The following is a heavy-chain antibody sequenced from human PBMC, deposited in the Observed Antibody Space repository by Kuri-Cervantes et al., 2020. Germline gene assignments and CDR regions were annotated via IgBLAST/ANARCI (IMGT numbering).Heavy chain of an antibody. CDR3: AREEYDAFEI. CDR2: ISYDGSNK. CDR1: GFTFSSYA. V-gene: IGHV3-30-3*01. J-gene: IGHJ3*02. Sequence: GESLKISCAASGFTFSSYAMHWVRQAPGKGLEWVAVISYDGSNKYYADSVKGRFTISRDNSKNTLYLQMNSLRTEDTAVYYCAREEYDAFEIWGQGTMVTVSS. D-gene: IGHD2/OR15-2a*01.